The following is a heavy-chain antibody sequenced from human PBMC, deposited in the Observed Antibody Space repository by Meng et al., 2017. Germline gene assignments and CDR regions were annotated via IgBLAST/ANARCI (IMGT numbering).Heavy chain of an antibody. D-gene: IGHD3-3*01. V-gene: IGHV2-70*01. CDR1: GFSLSTSGMC. CDR2: IDWDDDN. J-gene: IGHJ4*02. Sequence: SGPTLVKPTQTLTLTCTFSGFSLSTSGMCVSWIRQPPGKALEWLALIDWDDDNYYSTSLKTRLTISKDTSKNQAILTMTNMDTVDTATYYRARTIFGVVTLSYYFDYWGQGTLVTVSS. CDR3: ARTIFGVVTLSYYFDY.